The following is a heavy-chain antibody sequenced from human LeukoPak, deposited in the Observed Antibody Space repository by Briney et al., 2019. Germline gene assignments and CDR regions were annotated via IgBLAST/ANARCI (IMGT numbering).Heavy chain of an antibody. V-gene: IGHV3-7*01. CDR3: ASLLLWIGESPDY. CDR1: GFTFSSYW. D-gene: IGHD3-10*01. J-gene: IGHJ4*02. CDR2: IKQDGSEK. Sequence: PGGSLRLSCAASGFTFSSYWMSWVRQAPGKGLEWVANIKQDGSEKYYVDSVKGRFTISRDNARNSLYLQMNSLRAEDTAVYYCASLLLWIGESPDYWGQGTLVTVSS.